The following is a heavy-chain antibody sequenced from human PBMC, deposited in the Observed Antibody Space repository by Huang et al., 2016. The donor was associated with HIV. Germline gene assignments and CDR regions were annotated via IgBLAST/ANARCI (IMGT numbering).Heavy chain of an antibody. J-gene: IGHJ3*02. CDR3: AKTYYYDSSGYEDAFDI. V-gene: IGHV3-30*02. D-gene: IGHD3-22*01. Sequence: QVQLVESGGGVVQPGGSLRLSCAASLFTFISYGMHWVGQAPGKGLEWVAFIRYDGSNKYYADSVKGRFTISRDNSKNTLYLQMNSLRAEDTAVYYCAKTYYYDSSGYEDAFDIWGQGTMVTVSS. CDR2: IRYDGSNK. CDR1: LFTFISYG.